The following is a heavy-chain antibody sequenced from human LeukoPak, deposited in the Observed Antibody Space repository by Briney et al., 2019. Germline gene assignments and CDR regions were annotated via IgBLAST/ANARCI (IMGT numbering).Heavy chain of an antibody. V-gene: IGHV3-30*18. CDR2: ISYDGSNK. Sequence: GGFLRLSCAASGFTFSTYGMHWVRQAPGKGLEWVTFISYDGSNKYYVDSVKGRFTISRDNSKNTLYLQMNSLRAEDTAVYYCAKGAYYYDSSGQYYFDYWGQGTLVTVSS. J-gene: IGHJ4*02. CDR1: GFTFSTYG. CDR3: AKGAYYYDSSGQYYFDY. D-gene: IGHD3-22*01.